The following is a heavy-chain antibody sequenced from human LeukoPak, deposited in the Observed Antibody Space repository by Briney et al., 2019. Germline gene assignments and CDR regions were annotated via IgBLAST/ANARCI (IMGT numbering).Heavy chain of an antibody. CDR1: GFTFSSYA. V-gene: IGHV3-23*01. J-gene: IGHJ6*02. D-gene: IGHD6-13*01. Sequence: GGSLRLSCAASGFTFSSYAMSWVRQAPGKGLEWVSAISGSGGSTYYADSVKGRFTISRDNSKNTLYLQMNSLRAEDTAVYYCAKVADSSSWYINYYYGMDVWGQGTTVTVSS. CDR3: AKVADSSSWYINYYYGMDV. CDR2: ISGSGGST.